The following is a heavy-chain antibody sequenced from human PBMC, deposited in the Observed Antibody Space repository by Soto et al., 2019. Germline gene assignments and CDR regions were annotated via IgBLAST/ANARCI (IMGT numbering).Heavy chain of an antibody. CDR1: GFTFSSYW. V-gene: IGHV3-7*01. D-gene: IGHD3-9*01. J-gene: IGHJ4*02. Sequence: GGSLRLSCAASGFTFSSYWMSWVRQAPGKGLEWVANIKQDGSEKYYVDSVKGRFTISRDNAKNSLYLQMNSLRAEDTAVYYCARELVALTGHYFDYWGQGTLVTVSS. CDR2: IKQDGSEK. CDR3: ARELVALTGHYFDY.